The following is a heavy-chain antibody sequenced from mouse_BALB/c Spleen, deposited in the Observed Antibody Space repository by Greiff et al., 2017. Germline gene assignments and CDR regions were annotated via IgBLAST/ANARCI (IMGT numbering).Heavy chain of an antibody. J-gene: IGHJ4*01. Sequence: EVMLVESGGDLVKPGGSLKLSCAASGFTFSSYGMSWVRQTPDKRLEWVATISSGGSYTYYPDSVKGRFTISRDNAKNTLYLQMSSLKSEDTAMYYCARRTTVVGYAMDYCGQGTSVTVSS. V-gene: IGHV5-6*01. CDR1: GFTFSSYG. CDR2: ISSGGSYT. CDR3: ARRTTVVGYAMDY. D-gene: IGHD1-1*01.